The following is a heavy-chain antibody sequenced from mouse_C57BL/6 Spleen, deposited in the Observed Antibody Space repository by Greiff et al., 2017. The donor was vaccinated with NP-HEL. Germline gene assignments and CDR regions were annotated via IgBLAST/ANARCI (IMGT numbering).Heavy chain of an antibody. Sequence: VQLQQSGAELVRPGSSVKLSCKASGYTFTSYWMDWVKQRPGQGLEWIGNIYPSDSETLYNQKFKDKATLTVDKSSSTAYMQLSSLTSEDSAVYYCARRGYYGSSMAWFAYWGQGTLVTVSA. CDR1: GYTFTSYW. V-gene: IGHV1-61*01. CDR2: IYPSDSET. CDR3: ARRGYYGSSMAWFAY. J-gene: IGHJ3*01. D-gene: IGHD1-1*01.